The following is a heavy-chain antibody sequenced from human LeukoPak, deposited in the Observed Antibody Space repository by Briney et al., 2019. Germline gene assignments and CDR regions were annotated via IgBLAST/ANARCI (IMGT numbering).Heavy chain of an antibody. D-gene: IGHD5-24*01. J-gene: IGHJ3*02. CDR2: IYTSGST. CDR3: ASPSRDGYNIIDAFDI. CDR1: GGSISSYY. Sequence: SETLSLTCTVSGGSISSYYWSWIRQPAGKGLEWIGRIYTSGSTNYNPSLKSRVTISVDKSKNQFSLKLSSVTAADTAVYYCASPSRDGYNIIDAFDIWGQGTMVTVSS. V-gene: IGHV4-4*07.